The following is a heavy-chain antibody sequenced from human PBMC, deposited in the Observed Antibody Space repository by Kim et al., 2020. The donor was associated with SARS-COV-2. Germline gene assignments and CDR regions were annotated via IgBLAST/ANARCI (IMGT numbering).Heavy chain of an antibody. V-gene: IGHV4-39*01. CDR3: ASYLICQLLRGSADY. J-gene: IGHJ4*01. D-gene: IGHD2-2*01. CDR2: IYYSGST. CDR1: GGSISSSSYY. Sequence: SETLSLTCTVSGGSISSSSYYWGWIRQPQGKGLEWIGSIYYSGSTYYNPSLKSRVTISVDTSKNQFSLKLSSVTAAATAVYSCASYLICQLLRGSADYWG.